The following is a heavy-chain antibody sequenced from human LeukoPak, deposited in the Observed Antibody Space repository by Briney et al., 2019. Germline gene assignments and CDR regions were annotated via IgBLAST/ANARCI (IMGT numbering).Heavy chain of an antibody. CDR3: ARASRVGATYYYYYYMDV. CDR2: INPNSGGT. CDR1: GFTFTGYY. V-gene: IGHV1-2*02. Sequence: ASVKVSCKASGFTFTGYYMHWVRQAPGQGLEWMGWINPNSGGTNYAQKFQGRVTMTRDTSISTAYMELSRLRSDDTAVYYCARASRVGATYYYYYYMDVWGKGTTVTVSS. D-gene: IGHD1-26*01. J-gene: IGHJ6*03.